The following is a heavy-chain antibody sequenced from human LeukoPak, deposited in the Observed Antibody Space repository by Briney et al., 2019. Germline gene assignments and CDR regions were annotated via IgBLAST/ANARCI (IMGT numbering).Heavy chain of an antibody. Sequence: PGGSLRLSCAASGFTFSSYAMSWVRQAPGKGLEWVLAISGSGGSTYYADSVKGRFTISRDNSKNTLYLQMNSLRAEDTAVYYCAKASYDILTGYYSSWGQGTLVTVSS. CDR1: GFTFSSYA. J-gene: IGHJ5*02. CDR3: AKASYDILTGYYSS. D-gene: IGHD3-9*01. CDR2: ISGSGGST. V-gene: IGHV3-23*01.